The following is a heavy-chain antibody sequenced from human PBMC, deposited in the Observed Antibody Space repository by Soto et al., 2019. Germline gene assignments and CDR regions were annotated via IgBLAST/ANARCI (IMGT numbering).Heavy chain of an antibody. V-gene: IGHV4-31*03. J-gene: IGHJ4*02. CDR1: GGSISSGDYY. CDR2: ISYSGST. Sequence: PSETLSLTCTVSGGSISSGDYYWSWIRQHPGKGLEWIGYISYSGSTYYNPSLNSRVSISVDTSKNQFSLKLSSVTAADTAVYYCARDRGTYYFDYWGQGTLVTVSS. CDR3: ARDRGTYYFDY.